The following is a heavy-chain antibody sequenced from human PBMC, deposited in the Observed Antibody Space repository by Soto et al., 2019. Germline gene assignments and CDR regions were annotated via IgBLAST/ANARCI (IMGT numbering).Heavy chain of an antibody. Sequence: QVQLVQSGAEVKKPGASVKVSCKASGYTFTGYYMHWVRQAPGQGLEWMGWINPNSGGTNCAQKFQGWVTMTRDTSISTAYMELSRLRSDDTAVYYCARGRGFGQQQLVWAYWGQGTLVTVSS. J-gene: IGHJ4*02. CDR1: GYTFTGYY. D-gene: IGHD6-13*01. V-gene: IGHV1-2*04. CDR2: INPNSGGT. CDR3: ARGRGFGQQQLVWAY.